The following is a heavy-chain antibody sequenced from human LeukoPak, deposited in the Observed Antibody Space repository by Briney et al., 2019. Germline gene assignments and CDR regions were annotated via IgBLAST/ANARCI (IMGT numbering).Heavy chain of an antibody. J-gene: IGHJ4*02. V-gene: IGHV3-30*02. Sequence: GGSLRLSCAASGFTFSSYGMHWVRQAPGKGLEWVAFIRYDGSNKYYADSVKGRFTISRDNSKNTLYLQMNSLRAEDTAVYYCARPLGYYDFWSGYYTSGAFDYWGQGTLVTVSS. CDR2: IRYDGSNK. D-gene: IGHD3-3*01. CDR3: ARPLGYYDFWSGYYTSGAFDY. CDR1: GFTFSSYG.